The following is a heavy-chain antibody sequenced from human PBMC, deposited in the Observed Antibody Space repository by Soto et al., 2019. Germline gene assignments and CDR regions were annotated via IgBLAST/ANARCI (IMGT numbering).Heavy chain of an antibody. Sequence: SETVSLTCTVSAGSISEWFWSWIRQSPGRELELIGYIHYTGTTYYNPSLESRITISIDTSKNQFSLNMSSMSDADTAVYYCAKVGRIAGAGTCSDPCCEGTPGTGS. D-gene: IGHD6-13*01. J-gene: IGHJ5*02. V-gene: IGHV4-59*01. CDR3: AKVGRIAGAGTCSDP. CDR1: AGSISEWF. CDR2: IHYTGTT.